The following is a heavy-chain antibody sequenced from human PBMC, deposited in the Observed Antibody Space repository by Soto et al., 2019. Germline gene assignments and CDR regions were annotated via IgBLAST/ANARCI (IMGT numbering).Heavy chain of an antibody. J-gene: IGHJ3*02. Sequence: EVQLLESGGGLVQPGGSLRLSCAASGFSFSSYAMSWVRQDPGKGLEWVSAISGSGGSTYYADSVNFRFTISRDISKNTLYLQMNCLRAEDTAVYYCAKDRRLVNDAFDIWGQGTMVTVSS. CDR1: GFSFSSYA. CDR3: AKDRRLVNDAFDI. D-gene: IGHD6-19*01. V-gene: IGHV3-23*01. CDR2: ISGSGGST.